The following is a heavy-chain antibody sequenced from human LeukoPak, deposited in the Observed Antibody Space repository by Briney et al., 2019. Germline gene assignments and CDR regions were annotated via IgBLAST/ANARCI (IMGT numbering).Heavy chain of an antibody. D-gene: IGHD3-22*01. Sequence: SETLSLTCTVSGDSIRRSAYYWGWIRQSPGKGLEWIGSVYHSGSTYQNPSLKSRVTISVDTSKNQFSLRLSSVTAADTAVYYCARDLSSGITMIVVPYYFDYWGQGTLVTVSS. CDR2: VYHSGST. CDR1: GDSIRRSAYY. J-gene: IGHJ4*02. V-gene: IGHV4-39*07. CDR3: ARDLSSGITMIVVPYYFDY.